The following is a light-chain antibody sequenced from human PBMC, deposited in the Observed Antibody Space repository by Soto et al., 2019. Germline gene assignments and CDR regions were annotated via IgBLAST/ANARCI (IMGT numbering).Light chain of an antibody. Sequence: QSVLTQPPSASGTPGQRVTISCSGSSSNIGSNLVNWYQQLPGTAPKLVMYNNNQWPSGVPDRFSGSKSGTSASLAISGLQSEDEADYYCQSYDSSLSGVVFGGGTKVTVL. J-gene: IGLJ2*01. CDR3: QSYDSSLSGVV. V-gene: IGLV1-44*01. CDR2: NNN. CDR1: SSNIGSNL.